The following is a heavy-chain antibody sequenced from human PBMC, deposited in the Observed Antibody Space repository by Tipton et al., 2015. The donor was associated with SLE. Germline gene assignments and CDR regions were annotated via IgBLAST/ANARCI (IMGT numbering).Heavy chain of an antibody. D-gene: IGHD2-21*02. V-gene: IGHV4-30-2*01. Sequence: TLSLTCAVSGGSMSSGANSWSWIRQPPGKGLEYIGYIYHGGSTYYNPSLKSRGTISVDRSKNQFSLKLTSVTAADTAVYYCARMVTTAGGYFDLWGRGTLVTVSS. CDR1: GGSMSSGANS. CDR3: ARMVTTAGGYFDL. CDR2: IYHGGST. J-gene: IGHJ2*01.